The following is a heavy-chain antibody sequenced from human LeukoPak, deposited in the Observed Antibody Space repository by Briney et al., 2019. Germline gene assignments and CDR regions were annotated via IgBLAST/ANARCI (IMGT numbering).Heavy chain of an antibody. CDR1: GYTFTGYY. J-gene: IGHJ6*02. Sequence: ASVKVSCKASGYTFTGYYMHWVRQAPGQGLEWMGWINPNSGGTNYAQKFQGRVTMTRDTSISTAYMELSRLRSDDTAVYYCARDLLVRGGENYYGMDVWGQGTTVTVSS. CDR3: ARDLLVRGGENYYGMDV. V-gene: IGHV1-2*02. CDR2: INPNSGGT. D-gene: IGHD3-10*01.